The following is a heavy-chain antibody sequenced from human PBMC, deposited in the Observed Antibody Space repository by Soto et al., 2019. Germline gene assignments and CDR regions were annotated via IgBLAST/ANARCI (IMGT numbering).Heavy chain of an antibody. D-gene: IGHD3-3*01. CDR1: GFTFSSYS. CDR2: ISSRSSSI. V-gene: IGHV3-48*01. J-gene: IGHJ6*03. Sequence: EVQLVESGGGLVQPGGSLRLSCAASGFTFSSYSMKWVRQAPGKGLEWVSYISSRSSSIYYADSVKGRFTISRDNAKNSLFLQMHSLRAEDTAVHYCARLTKGDGYDFWSGFYYMDVWGKGTTVTVSS. CDR3: ARLTKGDGYDFWSGFYYMDV.